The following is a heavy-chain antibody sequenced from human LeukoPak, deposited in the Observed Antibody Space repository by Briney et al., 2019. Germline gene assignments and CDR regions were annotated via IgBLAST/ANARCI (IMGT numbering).Heavy chain of an antibody. Sequence: GESLKISCKASGYNCTNYWIGWVRQMPGKGLEWIGIISPGDSDKRYSPSFQGQVTISADKSICTAYLQWSSLKASDTAMYYCARRGDSYGRSDYWGQGILVTVSS. CDR2: ISPGDSDK. CDR1: GYNCTNYW. D-gene: IGHD5-18*01. J-gene: IGHJ4*02. CDR3: ARRGDSYGRSDY. V-gene: IGHV5-51*01.